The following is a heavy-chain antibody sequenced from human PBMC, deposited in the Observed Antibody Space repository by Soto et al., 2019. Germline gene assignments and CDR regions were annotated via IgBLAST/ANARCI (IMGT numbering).Heavy chain of an antibody. CDR1: GGSISSYY. CDR3: ARSGLAGYGHLAPFVY. D-gene: IGHD3-9*01. V-gene: IGHV4-59*08. CDR2: IYYSGST. Sequence: PSETLSLTCTVSGGSISSYYWSWIRQPPGKGLEWIGYIYYSGSTNYNPSLKSRVTISVDTSKNQFSLKLSSVTAADTAVYYCARSGLAGYGHLAPFVYWGQGTLVTVSS. J-gene: IGHJ4*02.